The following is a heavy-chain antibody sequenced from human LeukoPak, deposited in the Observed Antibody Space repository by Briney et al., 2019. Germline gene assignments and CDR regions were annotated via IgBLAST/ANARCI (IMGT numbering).Heavy chain of an antibody. V-gene: IGHV4-59*01. CDR3: ARNYDNSGYTAFGY. CDR1: GGSISSYY. J-gene: IGHJ4*02. CDR2: IYSSGST. D-gene: IGHD3-22*01. Sequence: SQTLSLTCTVSGGSISSYYWSWIRQSPGKGLEWIGHIYSSGSTNYNPSLKSRVTISIDTSKNQFSLKLSSVAAADTALYYCARNYDNSGYTAFGYWGRGTLVTVSS.